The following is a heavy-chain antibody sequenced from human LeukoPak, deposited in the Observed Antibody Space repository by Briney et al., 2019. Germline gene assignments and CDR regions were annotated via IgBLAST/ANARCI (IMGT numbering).Heavy chain of an antibody. CDR2: ISGSGGST. CDR1: GFTFSNYA. V-gene: IGHV3-23*01. Sequence: GGSLRLSCAASGFTFSNYAMNWVRQAPGKGLEWVSAISGSGGSTYYADSVKGRFTISRDNSKNTLYLQMNSLRAEDTAVYYCAKDRGYYGSGTFDYFDYWGQGTLVTVSS. CDR3: AKDRGYYGSGTFDYFDY. J-gene: IGHJ4*02. D-gene: IGHD3-10*01.